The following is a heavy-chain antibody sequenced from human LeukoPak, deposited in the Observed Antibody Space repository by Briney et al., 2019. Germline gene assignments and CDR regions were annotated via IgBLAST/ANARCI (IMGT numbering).Heavy chain of an antibody. J-gene: IGHJ6*02. V-gene: IGHV1-3*01. D-gene: IGHD6-13*01. CDR2: INAGNGNT. CDR3: ARPLAAADYYYYGMDV. CDR1: GYTFTSYA. Sequence: ASVKVSCKASGYTFTSYAMHWVRQAPGQRLKWMGWINAGNGNTKYSQKFQGRVTITRDTSASTAYMELSSLRSEDTAVYYCARPLAAADYYYYGMDVWGQGTTVTVSS.